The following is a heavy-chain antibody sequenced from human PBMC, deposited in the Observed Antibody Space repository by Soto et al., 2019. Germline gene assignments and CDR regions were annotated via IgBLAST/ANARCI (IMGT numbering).Heavy chain of an antibody. CDR1: GGSISSYY. Sequence: SETLSLTCTVSGGSISSYYWSWIRQPPGKGLEWIGYIYYSGSTNYNPSLKSRVTISVDTSKNQFSLKLSSVTAADTAVYYCASRGRAARHGYSDLWGSGTLVTVSS. V-gene: IGHV4-59*01. J-gene: IGHJ2*01. CDR2: IYYSGST. CDR3: ASRGRAARHGYSDL. D-gene: IGHD6-6*01.